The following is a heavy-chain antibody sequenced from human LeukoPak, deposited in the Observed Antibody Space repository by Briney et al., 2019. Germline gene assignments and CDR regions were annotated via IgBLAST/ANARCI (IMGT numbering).Heavy chain of an antibody. CDR1: GGTFSSYA. CDR3: ATLSYSYSHHGSY. J-gene: IGHJ4*02. CDR2: IIPIFGTA. D-gene: IGHD5-18*01. Sequence: ASVKVSCKASGGTFSSYAISWVRQAPGQGLEWMGGIIPIFGTANYAQKFQGRVTITADESTSTAYMELSSLRSEDTAVYYCATLSYSYSHHGSYWGQGTLVTVSS. V-gene: IGHV1-69*13.